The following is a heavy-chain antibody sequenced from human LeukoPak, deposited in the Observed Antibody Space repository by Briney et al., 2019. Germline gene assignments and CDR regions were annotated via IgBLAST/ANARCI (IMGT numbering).Heavy chain of an antibody. CDR3: ARDWGYYDSSGYNY. CDR2: ISAYNGNT. D-gene: IGHD3-22*01. J-gene: IGHJ4*02. Sequence: GASVKVSCKASGYTFTSYGISWVRQAPGQGLEWMGWISAYNGNTNYAQKLQGRVTMTTDTSTGTAYMELRSLRSDDTAVYYCARDWGYYDSSGYNYWGQGTLVTVSS. V-gene: IGHV1-18*04. CDR1: GYTFTSYG.